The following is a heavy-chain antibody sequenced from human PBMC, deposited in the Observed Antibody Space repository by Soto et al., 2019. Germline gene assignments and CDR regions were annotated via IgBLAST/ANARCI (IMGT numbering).Heavy chain of an antibody. D-gene: IGHD1-26*01. CDR2: IKSKTDGGTT. V-gene: IGHV3-15*01. CDR3: TTNRELPGPDY. CDR1: GFTFSNAW. Sequence: LRLSCAATGFTFSNAWMGWVRQAPGKGLEWVGRIKSKTDGGTTDYAAPVKGRFTISRDYSKNTLYLQMNSLKTEDTAVYYCTTNRELPGPDYWGQGTLVTVSS. J-gene: IGHJ4*02.